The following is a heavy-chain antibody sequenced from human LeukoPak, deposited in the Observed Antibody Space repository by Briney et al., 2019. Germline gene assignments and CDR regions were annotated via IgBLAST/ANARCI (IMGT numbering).Heavy chain of an antibody. CDR1: GFTFSSYA. V-gene: IGHV3-23*01. Sequence: SGGSLRLSCAASGFTFSSYAMSWVRQAPGKGLEWVSAISGSGGSTYYADSVKGRFTISRDNSKNTLYLQMNSLRAEDTAVYYCARSRWELLDAFDIWGQGTMVTVSS. J-gene: IGHJ3*02. CDR3: ARSRWELLDAFDI. CDR2: ISGSGGST. D-gene: IGHD1-26*01.